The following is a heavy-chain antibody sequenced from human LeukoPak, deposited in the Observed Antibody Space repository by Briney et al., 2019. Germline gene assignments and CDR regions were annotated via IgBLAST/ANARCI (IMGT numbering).Heavy chain of an antibody. D-gene: IGHD3-22*01. Sequence: GGSLRLSCAASGFTFSSYWMSWVRQAPGKGLEWVANIKQDGSEKYYVDSVKGRFTISRDNAKNSLYLQMNSLRAEDTAVYYCAREGNYYDSSGYEWGQGTLVTVSS. CDR2: IKQDGSEK. J-gene: IGHJ4*02. CDR1: GFTFSSYW. CDR3: AREGNYYDSSGYE. V-gene: IGHV3-7*01.